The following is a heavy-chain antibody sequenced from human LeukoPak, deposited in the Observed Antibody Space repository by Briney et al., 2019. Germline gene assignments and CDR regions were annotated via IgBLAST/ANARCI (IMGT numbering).Heavy chain of an antibody. CDR1: GYTFTNFG. D-gene: IGHD4-17*01. V-gene: IGHV1-18*01. J-gene: IGHJ4*02. Sequence: ASVKVSCKASGYTFTNFGISWVRQAPGQGLEWMGWISAYNGNTNYAQRLQGRVTMTTDTSTSTAYMELRSLGSDDTAVYYCARERDYGDYNTQDLFVYWGQGTLVTVSS. CDR3: ARERDYGDYNTQDLFVY. CDR2: ISAYNGNT.